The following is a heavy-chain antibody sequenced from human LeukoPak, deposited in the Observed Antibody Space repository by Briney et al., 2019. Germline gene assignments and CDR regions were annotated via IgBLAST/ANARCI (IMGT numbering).Heavy chain of an antibody. J-gene: IGHJ3*01. V-gene: IGHV4-39*01. D-gene: IGHD3-22*01. CDR2: NYYCGST. CDR3: AKAGVRYFDSSGLYAFDF. Sequence: AETLSLTCAVSGGSISSTSYYWAWLRQPPGKGLVWIGTNYYCGSTYDNPSLMSRVTMSVDTSRNQVSLKLSSVDAADTAVYYCAKAGVRYFDSSGLYAFDFWGQGTTVTVSS. CDR1: GGSISSTSYY.